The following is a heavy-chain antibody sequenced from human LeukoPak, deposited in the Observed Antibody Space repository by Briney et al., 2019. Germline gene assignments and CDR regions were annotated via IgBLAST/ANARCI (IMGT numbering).Heavy chain of an antibody. J-gene: IGHJ6*03. V-gene: IGHV3-13*01. Sequence: GGSLRLSCAASGFTFSSYDMHWVRQATGKGLEWVSAIGTAGDTYYPGSVKGRFTISRENAKNSLYLQVNSLRAGDTAVYYCARGQQDYYMDVWGKGTTVTVSS. CDR1: GFTFSSYD. CDR2: IGTAGDT. CDR3: ARGQQDYYMDV.